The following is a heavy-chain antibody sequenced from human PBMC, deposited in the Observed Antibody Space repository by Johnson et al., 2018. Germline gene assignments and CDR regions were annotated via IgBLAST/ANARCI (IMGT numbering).Heavy chain of an antibody. J-gene: IGHJ3*02. V-gene: IGHV5-51*03. CDR1: GYSFTSYW. CDR2: IYPGDSDT. D-gene: IGHD1-1*01. Sequence: VQLVQSGAEVKKPGESLKISCKGSGYSFTSYWIGWVRQMPGKGLEWMGIIYPGDSDTRYSPSFPGQVTISADKSISPAYLQWSSLKAPDTAMYYCARSIGWNDGRGAFDIWGQGTMVTVSS. CDR3: ARSIGWNDGRGAFDI.